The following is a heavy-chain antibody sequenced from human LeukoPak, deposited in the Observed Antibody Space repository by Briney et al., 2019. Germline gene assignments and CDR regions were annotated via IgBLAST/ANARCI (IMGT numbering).Heavy chain of an antibody. D-gene: IGHD3-3*01. CDR2: ISAYNGNT. V-gene: IGHV1-18*01. CDR3: ARATQKPYYDFWSGYHDNWFDP. Sequence: GASVKVSCKASGYTITSYGISWVRQAPGQGLEWMGWISAYNGNTNYAQKLQGRVTMTTDTSTSTAYMELRSLRSDDTAVYYCARATQKPYYDFWSGYHDNWFDPWGQGTLVTVSS. CDR1: GYTITSYG. J-gene: IGHJ5*02.